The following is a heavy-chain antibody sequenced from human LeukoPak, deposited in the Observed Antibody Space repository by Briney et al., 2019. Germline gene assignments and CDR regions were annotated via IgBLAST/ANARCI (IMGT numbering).Heavy chain of an antibody. CDR3: ARTFYYDSSTYPNWFDP. D-gene: IGHD3-22*01. CDR2: ISSSSSTI. Sequence: GGSLRLSCAASGFTFSSCSMNWVRQAPGKGLEWVSYISSSSSTIYYADSVMGRFTISRDNAKNSLYLQMNSLTDEDTAVYYCARTFYYDSSTYPNWFDPWGQGTLVTVSS. CDR1: GFTFSSCS. V-gene: IGHV3-48*02. J-gene: IGHJ5*02.